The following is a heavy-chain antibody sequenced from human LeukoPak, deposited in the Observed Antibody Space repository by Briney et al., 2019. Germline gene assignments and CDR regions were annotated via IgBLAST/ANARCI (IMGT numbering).Heavy chain of an antibody. CDR1: GFTFSDN. CDR3: ARRIAGDGSHAFDI. J-gene: IGHJ3*02. Sequence: GSLSLSCAASGFTFSDNMGWMRQAPGKGLEWVSYTRNSDNNMFYADSVKGRFTISRDNAKYSVYLQMNSLRAEDTAVYYCARRIAGDGSHAFDIWGQGTMVTVSS. V-gene: IGHV3-11*01. CDR2: TRNSDNNM. D-gene: IGHD6-19*01.